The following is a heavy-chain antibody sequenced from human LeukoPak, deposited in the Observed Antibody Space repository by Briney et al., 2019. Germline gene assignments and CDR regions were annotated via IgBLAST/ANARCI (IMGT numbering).Heavy chain of an antibody. CDR1: GYTFTGYY. J-gene: IGHJ6*04. CDR3: ARVAYCGGDCNYYGMDV. CDR2: INPNSGGT. V-gene: IGHV1-2*02. Sequence: ASVKVSCKASGYTFTGYYMHWVRQAPGQGLEWMGWINPNSGGTNYAQKFQGRVTMTRDTSISTAYMELRSLRSDDTAVYYCARVAYCGGDCNYYGMDVWGKGTTVTVSS. D-gene: IGHD2-21*02.